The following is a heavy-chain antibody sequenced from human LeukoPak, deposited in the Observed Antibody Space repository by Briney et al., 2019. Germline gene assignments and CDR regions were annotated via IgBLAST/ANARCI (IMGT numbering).Heavy chain of an antibody. CDR1: GLPIADFA. Sequence: AGSLRLSCVASGLPIADFAMHWVRQAPGKGPEWVSLISGDGVSTFYADSVKGRFSISRDNSKNSLYLEMNSLRTEDAAMYYCAKESGKFDYWGQGTLVAVSS. CDR2: ISGDGVST. CDR3: AKESGKFDY. J-gene: IGHJ4*02. V-gene: IGHV3-43*02.